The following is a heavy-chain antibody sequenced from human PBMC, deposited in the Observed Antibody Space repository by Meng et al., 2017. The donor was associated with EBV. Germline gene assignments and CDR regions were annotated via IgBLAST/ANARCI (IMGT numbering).Heavy chain of an antibody. CDR2: ISSNSIDI. D-gene: IGHD2-8*01. CDR1: EFTLRSYS. J-gene: IGHJ4*02. CDR3: ARDRTSNRFDY. V-gene: IGHV3-21*01. Sequence: GQLEESGGGLVKPGESLRLSCASSEFTLRSYSMNWVRLAPGKGLEWVSYISSNSIDIYYADLVKGRFTISRDNAKNSLFLQMNSLRAEDTAVYYCARDRTSNRFDYWGQGTLVTVSS.